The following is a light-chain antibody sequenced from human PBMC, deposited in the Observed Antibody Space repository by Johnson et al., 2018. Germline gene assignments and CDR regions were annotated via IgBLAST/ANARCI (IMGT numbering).Light chain of an antibody. CDR2: ENN. Sequence: QSVLTQPPSVSAAPGQKVTISCSGSSSNIGNNYVSWYQQLPGTAPKLLIYENNKRPSGIPDRFSGSKSGTSATLGITGLQTGDEADYYCGTWDSSPSAGNVFGTGTTVTVL. CDR1: SSNIGNNY. V-gene: IGLV1-51*02. CDR3: GTWDSSPSAGNV. J-gene: IGLJ1*01.